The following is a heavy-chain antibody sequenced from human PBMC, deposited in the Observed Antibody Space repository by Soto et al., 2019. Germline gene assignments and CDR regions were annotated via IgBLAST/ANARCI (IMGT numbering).Heavy chain of an antibody. J-gene: IGHJ6*03. Sequence: GGSLRLSCAASGFTFSSYAMSWVRQAPGKGLEWVSAISGSGGSTYYADSVKGRFTISRDNSKNTLYLQMNSLRAEDTAVYYCAKPAAADHYGETYYNYMHALGKGPPVTVS. CDR2: ISGSGGST. V-gene: IGHV3-23*01. CDR1: GFTFSSYA. CDR3: AKPAAADHYGETYYNYMHA. D-gene: IGHD4-17*01.